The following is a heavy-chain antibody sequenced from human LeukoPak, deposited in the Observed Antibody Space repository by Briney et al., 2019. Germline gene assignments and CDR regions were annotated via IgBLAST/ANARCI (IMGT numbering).Heavy chain of an antibody. Sequence: GTSVKVSCKASGFPFSISAMQWVRQARGQRLEWIGWIVVGSGNTNYAQEFHERVTITRGMSTTTTYMELSNLRSEDTAFYYCAADGNRDGYPGYWGQGTLVTVSS. V-gene: IGHV1-58*02. CDR1: GFPFSISA. D-gene: IGHD5-24*01. CDR2: IVVGSGNT. CDR3: AADGNRDGYPGY. J-gene: IGHJ4*02.